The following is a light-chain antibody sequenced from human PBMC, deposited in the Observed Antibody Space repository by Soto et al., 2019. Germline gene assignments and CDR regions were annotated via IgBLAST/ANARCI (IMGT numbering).Light chain of an antibody. CDR3: ASLDTSLNSGV. V-gene: IGLV1-51*02. CDR2: EDN. CDR1: SSNIGINI. J-gene: IGLJ2*01. Sequence: QSVLTQPPSVSAAPGQKVTISCSGGSSNIGINIVSWYQQLPGTAPKLLIYEDNKRPSGIPDRFSGSKSGTSATLGITALQTGDEADYYCASLDTSLNSGVFGGGTKLTVL.